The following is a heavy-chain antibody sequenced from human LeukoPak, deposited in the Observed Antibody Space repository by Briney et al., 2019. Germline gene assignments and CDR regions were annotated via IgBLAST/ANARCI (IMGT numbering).Heavy chain of an antibody. J-gene: IGHJ4*02. D-gene: IGHD3-9*01. CDR2: ISYDGSNK. CDR1: GFTFSSYG. CDR3: AKENQYYDILTGLDY. V-gene: IGHV3-30*18. Sequence: GRSLRLSCAASGFTFSSYGMHWVRQAPGKGLEGVAVISYDGSNKYYADSVKGRFTISRDNSKNTLYLQMNSLRAEDTAVYYCAKENQYYDILTGLDYWGQGTLVTVSS.